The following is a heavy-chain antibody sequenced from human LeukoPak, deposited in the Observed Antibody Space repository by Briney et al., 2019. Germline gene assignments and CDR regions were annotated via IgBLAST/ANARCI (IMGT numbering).Heavy chain of an antibody. J-gene: IGHJ4*02. CDR2: ISYDGSNK. V-gene: IGHV3-30-3*01. D-gene: IGHD3-22*01. CDR1: GFTFSSYA. CDR3: ARDQGNYYDSSGYFSTLDY. Sequence: GGSLRLSCAASGFTFSSYAMHWVRQAPGKGLEWVAVISYDGSNKYYADSVKGRFTISRDNSKNTLYLQMNSLRAEDTAVYYCARDQGNYYDSSGYFSTLDYWGQGTLVTVSS.